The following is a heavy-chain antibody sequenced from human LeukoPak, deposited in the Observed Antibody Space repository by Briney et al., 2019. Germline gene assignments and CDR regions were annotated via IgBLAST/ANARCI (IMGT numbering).Heavy chain of an antibody. D-gene: IGHD3-9*01. CDR3: ARDPDYDILTGYYKDY. Sequence: ASETLSLTCTVPGGSISSYYWSWIRQPPGKGLEWIGYIYYSGSTNYNPSLKSRVTISVDTSKNQFSLKLSSVTAADTAVYYCARDPDYDILTGYYKDYWGQGTLVTVSS. J-gene: IGHJ4*02. CDR2: IYYSGST. CDR1: GGSISSYY. V-gene: IGHV4-59*01.